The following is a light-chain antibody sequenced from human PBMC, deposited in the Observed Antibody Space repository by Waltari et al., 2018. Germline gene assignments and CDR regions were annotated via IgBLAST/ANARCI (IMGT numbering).Light chain of an antibody. CDR3: QQYHSTPYT. CDR1: QNVLYAFNNTNF. J-gene: IGKJ2*01. Sequence: DMVMTQSPDSLAVCLGERATINCKSSQNVLYAFNNTNFLSWYQQKPGQPPRLLIYWASTREAGVPDRFSGSGSGADFSLTISSLQTDDAAVYYCQQYHSTPYTFGPGTKLEI. V-gene: IGKV4-1*01. CDR2: WAS.